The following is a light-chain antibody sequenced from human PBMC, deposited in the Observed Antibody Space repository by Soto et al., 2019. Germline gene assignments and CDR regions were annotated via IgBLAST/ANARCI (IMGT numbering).Light chain of an antibody. CDR2: DAS. V-gene: IGKV1-33*01. CDR1: QDMKNY. Sequence: DIQMTQSPSSLSASVGDRVTITCRASQDMKNYLNWYQHKPGKAPKLLIYDASFLETGVPSRFSGSGSGTDFTYTISSLQPEDIATYYCQQSDRVPLLGGGTKVEIK. CDR3: QQSDRVPL. J-gene: IGKJ4*01.